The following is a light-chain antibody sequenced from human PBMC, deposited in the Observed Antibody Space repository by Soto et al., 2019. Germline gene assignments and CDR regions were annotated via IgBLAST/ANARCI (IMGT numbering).Light chain of an antibody. J-gene: IGLJ1*01. V-gene: IGLV2-14*01. Sequence: QSVLTQPASVSGSPGQSITILCTGTSSDIGAHNYVSWYQHHPGKAPRLMISDVYSRPSDISDRFSGSKSSNTASLTISGLQAEDEADYYCCSYTTRSTYVFGPGTKVTVL. CDR2: DVY. CDR1: SSDIGAHNY. CDR3: CSYTTRSTYV.